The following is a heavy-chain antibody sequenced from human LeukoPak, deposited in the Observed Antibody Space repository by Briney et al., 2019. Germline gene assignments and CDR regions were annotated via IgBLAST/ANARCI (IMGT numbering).Heavy chain of an antibody. D-gene: IGHD2-15*01. J-gene: IGHJ5*02. CDR2: IYYSGST. Sequence: PSETLSLTCTVSGGSISSYYWSWIRQPPGKGLEWIGYIYYSGSTNYNPSLKSRVTISVDTSKNQFSLKLSSVTATDTAVYYCARGGPYCSGGGCYSRTSNWFDPWGQGTLVTVSS. CDR1: GGSISSYY. CDR3: ARGGPYCSGGGCYSRTSNWFDP. V-gene: IGHV4-59*08.